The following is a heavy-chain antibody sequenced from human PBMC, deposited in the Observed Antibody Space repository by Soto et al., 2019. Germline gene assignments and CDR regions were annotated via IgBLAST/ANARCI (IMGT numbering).Heavy chain of an antibody. CDR1: GFTVSNLY. V-gene: IGHV3-66*01. Sequence: EVQLVESGGGLVQPGGSLRLSCAASGFTVSNLYMTWVRQAPGKGLQWVAVISSGGSSYYADSVKGRFTISRDNSKNTVYLEMNSLRAEDTAVYYCAREPFGGAYAFLPGVQGTLVTVSS. CDR3: AREPFGGAYAFLP. D-gene: IGHD3-9*01. CDR2: ISSGGSS. J-gene: IGHJ4*02.